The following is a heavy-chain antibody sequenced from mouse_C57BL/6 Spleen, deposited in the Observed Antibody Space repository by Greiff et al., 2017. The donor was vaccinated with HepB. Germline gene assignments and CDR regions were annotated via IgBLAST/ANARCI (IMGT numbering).Heavy chain of an antibody. CDR1: GFTFSSYG. V-gene: IGHV5-6*02. CDR2: ISSGGSYT. D-gene: IGHD1-1*01. Sequence: EVKLVESGGDLVKPGGSLKLSCAASGFTFSSYGMSWVRQTPDKRLEWVATISSGGSYTYYPDSVKGRFTISRDNAKNTLYLQMSSLKSEDTAMNYWAGRGSYAMDYWGQGTSVTVSS. CDR3: AGRGSYAMDY. J-gene: IGHJ4*01.